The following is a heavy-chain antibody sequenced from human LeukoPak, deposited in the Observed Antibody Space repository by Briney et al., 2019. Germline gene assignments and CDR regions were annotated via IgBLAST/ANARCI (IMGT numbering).Heavy chain of an antibody. CDR1: GFTFSSYS. CDR2: ISSSSSYI. Sequence: GGSLRLSCAASGFTFSSYSMNWVRQAPGKGLEWVSSISSSSSYIYYADSVKGRFTISRDNAKNSLYPQMNSLRAEDTAVYYCASIDYYDSSGSEFDYWGQGTLVTVSS. J-gene: IGHJ4*02. D-gene: IGHD3-22*01. CDR3: ASIDYYDSSGSEFDY. V-gene: IGHV3-21*01.